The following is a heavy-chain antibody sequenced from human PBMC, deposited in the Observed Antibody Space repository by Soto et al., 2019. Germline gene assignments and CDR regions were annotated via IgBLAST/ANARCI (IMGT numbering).Heavy chain of an antibody. CDR3: ARVGIAAAGPMDV. J-gene: IGHJ6*03. CDR2: IWYDGSNK. Sequence: VGFLRLSCAASGCTFSSYGIHWVRQAPGKGLEWVAVIWYDGSNKYYADSVKGRFTISRDNSKNTLYLQMNSLRAEDTAVYYCARVGIAAAGPMDVWGKGTTVTVSS. CDR1: GCTFSSYG. D-gene: IGHD6-13*01. V-gene: IGHV3-33*01.